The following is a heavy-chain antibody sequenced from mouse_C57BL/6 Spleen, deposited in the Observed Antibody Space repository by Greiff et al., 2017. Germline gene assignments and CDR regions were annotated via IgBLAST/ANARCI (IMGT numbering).Heavy chain of an antibody. CDR3: TSDYYGSRWYFDV. J-gene: IGHJ1*03. CDR2: IDPETGGT. D-gene: IGHD1-1*01. CDR1: GYTFTDYE. Sequence: VQLQQSGAELVRPGASVTLSCKASGYTFTDYEMHWVKQTPVHGLEWIGAIDPETGGTAYNQKFKGKAILTADKSSSTAYMALRSLTSEDSAVYYCTSDYYGSRWYFDVWGTGTTVTVSS. V-gene: IGHV1-15*01.